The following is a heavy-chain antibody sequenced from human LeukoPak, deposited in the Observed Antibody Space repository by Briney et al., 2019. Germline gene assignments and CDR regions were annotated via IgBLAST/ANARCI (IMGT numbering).Heavy chain of an antibody. J-gene: IGHJ4*02. CDR1: GFTFSSYG. V-gene: IGHV3-30*18. CDR3: AKPRHYYDSSGSEFDY. CDR2: ISYDGSNK. Sequence: GGSLRLSCAASGFTFSSYGMHWVRQAPGKGLEWVAVISYDGSNKYYADSVKGRFTISRDNSKNTLYLQMNSLRAEDTAVYYCAKPRHYYDSSGSEFDYWGQGTLVTVSS. D-gene: IGHD3-22*01.